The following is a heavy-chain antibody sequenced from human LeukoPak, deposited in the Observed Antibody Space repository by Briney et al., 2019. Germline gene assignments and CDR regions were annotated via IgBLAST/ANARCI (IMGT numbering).Heavy chain of an antibody. J-gene: IGHJ4*02. CDR3: ARASWGYSSSWYSDY. D-gene: IGHD6-13*01. V-gene: IGHV3-30*02. Sequence: PGGSLRLSCAASGFTFGSYGMHWVRQAPGKGLDWVAFVRYDGNNPYYSASVKGRFTISRDNSKNTVLLQMNSLRAEDTAVYYCARASWGYSSSWYSDYWGQGTLVTVSS. CDR2: VRYDGNNP. CDR1: GFTFGSYG.